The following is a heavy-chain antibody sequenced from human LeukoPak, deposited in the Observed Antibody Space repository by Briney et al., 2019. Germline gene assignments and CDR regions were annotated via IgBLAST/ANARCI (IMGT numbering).Heavy chain of an antibody. CDR2: ISYDGSNK. Sequence: PGGSLRLSCAASGFTFSSYAMHWVRQAPGKGLEWVAVISYDGSNKYYADSVKGRFTISRDNSKNTLYLQMNSLRAEDTAVYYCARARKVVVVPAAQPNDAFDIWGQGTMVTVSS. J-gene: IGHJ3*02. V-gene: IGHV3-30*04. D-gene: IGHD2-2*01. CDR3: ARARKVVVVPAAQPNDAFDI. CDR1: GFTFSSYA.